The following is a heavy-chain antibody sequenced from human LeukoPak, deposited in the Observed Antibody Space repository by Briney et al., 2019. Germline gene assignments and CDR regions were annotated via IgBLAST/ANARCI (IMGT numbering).Heavy chain of an antibody. J-gene: IGHJ4*02. Sequence: SETLPLTCTVSGGSISSYYWSWIRQPPGKGLEWIGYIYYSGSTNYNPSLKSRVTISVDTSKNQFSLKLSSVTAADTAVYYCAGLYCSGGSCSFDYWGQGTLVTVSS. CDR3: AGLYCSGGSCSFDY. CDR1: GGSISSYY. V-gene: IGHV4-59*01. D-gene: IGHD2-15*01. CDR2: IYYSGST.